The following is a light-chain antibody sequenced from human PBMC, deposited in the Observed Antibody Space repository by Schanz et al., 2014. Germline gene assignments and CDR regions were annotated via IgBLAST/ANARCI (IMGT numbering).Light chain of an antibody. V-gene: IGLV2-14*03. CDR1: SSDVGGYNY. CDR3: KV. Sequence: QSALTQPASVSGSPGQSVTISCTGTSSDVGGYNYVSWYQQHPGKAPKFLIYDVSNRPSGVSNRISGSKSGNTASLTVSGLQAEDEGDYHQKVFGGGTKLTVL. J-gene: IGLJ3*02. CDR2: DVS.